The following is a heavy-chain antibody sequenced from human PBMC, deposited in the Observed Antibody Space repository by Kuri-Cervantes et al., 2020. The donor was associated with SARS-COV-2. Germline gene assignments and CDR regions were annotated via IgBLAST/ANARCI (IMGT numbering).Heavy chain of an antibody. Sequence: GGSLRLSCAASGFTFSSYWMHWVRQAPGKGLVWVSRINSDGSSTSYADSVKGRFTISRDNAKSTLYLQMNSLRAEDTAVYYCAREYYDFWSGYYYGMDAWGQGTTVTVSS. CDR2: INSDGSST. CDR3: AREYYDFWSGYYYGMDA. D-gene: IGHD3-3*01. J-gene: IGHJ6*02. V-gene: IGHV3-74*01. CDR1: GFTFSSYW.